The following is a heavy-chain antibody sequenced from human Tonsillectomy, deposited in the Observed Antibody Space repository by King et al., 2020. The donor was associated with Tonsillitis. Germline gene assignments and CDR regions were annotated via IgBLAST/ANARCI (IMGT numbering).Heavy chain of an antibody. CDR3: ANSLGMATFDK. D-gene: IGHD5-24*01. J-gene: IGHJ4*02. CDR2: IRYDGSNT. V-gene: IGHV3-30*02. CDR1: GFTFSRFG. Sequence: VQLVESGGGVVQPGGSLRLSCAASGFTFSRFGMHWVRQAPGKGLEWVAFIRYDGSNTYYTDSVKGRFTISRDNSKNTLYFQRNSLTVEDSAVYYCANSLGMATFDKWGQGTLVTVSS.